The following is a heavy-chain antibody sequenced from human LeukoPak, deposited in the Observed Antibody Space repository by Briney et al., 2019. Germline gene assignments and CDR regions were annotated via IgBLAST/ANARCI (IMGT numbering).Heavy chain of an antibody. D-gene: IGHD2-2*01. CDR3: ARGYCSSTSCYEFDY. CDR2: ISYSGSA. CDR1: GGSISSSSSY. Sequence: PSETLSLTCTVSGGSISSSSSYWGWIRQPPGKGLEWIGTISYSGSAYYNPSLKSRVTISVDTSKSQFSLRLSSVTAADTAVYYCARGYCSSTSCYEFDYWGQGTLVTVSS. V-gene: IGHV4-39*01. J-gene: IGHJ4*02.